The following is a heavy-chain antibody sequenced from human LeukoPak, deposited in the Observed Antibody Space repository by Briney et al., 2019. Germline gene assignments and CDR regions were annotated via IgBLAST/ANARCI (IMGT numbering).Heavy chain of an antibody. CDR2: ISSDGNNK. V-gene: IGHV3-30*18. CDR3: AKDIVVVTASIGANDAFDI. Sequence: GGSLRLSCAVSGFTFSSFGVHWVRQAPGKGLEWVALISSDGNNKYYADSMKGRFTISRDNAKNSLYLQMNSLRAEDTALYYCAKDIVVVTASIGANDAFDIWGQGTMVTVSS. D-gene: IGHD2-21*02. J-gene: IGHJ3*02. CDR1: GFTFSSFG.